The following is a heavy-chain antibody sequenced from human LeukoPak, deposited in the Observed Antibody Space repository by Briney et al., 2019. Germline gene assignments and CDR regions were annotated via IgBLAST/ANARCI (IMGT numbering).Heavy chain of an antibody. CDR3: TRDRARAGGEILDY. CDR2: ISGSGGST. Sequence: GGSLRLSCAASGFTFSSYAMSWVRQAPGKGLEWVPAISGSGGSTYYADSVKGRFTISRDNSKNTLYLQMNSLRDEDTAMYYCTRDRARAGGEILDYWGQGTLVTVSS. J-gene: IGHJ4*02. D-gene: IGHD3-10*01. CDR1: GFTFSSYA. V-gene: IGHV3-23*01.